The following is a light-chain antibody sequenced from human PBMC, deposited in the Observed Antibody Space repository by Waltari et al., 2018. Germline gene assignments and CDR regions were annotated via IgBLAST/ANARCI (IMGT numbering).Light chain of an antibody. J-gene: IGLJ2*01. CDR3: QSADDSGNHVL. CDR2: RNT. CDR1: DLTDKY. Sequence: SPGLTQPPSVSVSSGQTAIITCSGSDLTDKYIYWFQQKSGQAPVVVIRRNTGRPSGIPERFSASDSGTTGTLVISGVEAEDEADYYCQSADDSGNHVLFGGGTRLTVL. V-gene: IGLV3-25*03.